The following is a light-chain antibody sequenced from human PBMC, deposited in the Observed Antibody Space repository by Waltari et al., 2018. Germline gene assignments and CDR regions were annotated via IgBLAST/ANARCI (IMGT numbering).Light chain of an antibody. CDR3: QVWDYIQGV. J-gene: IGLJ3*02. CDR1: NLGRNS. CDR2: YDG. Sequence: SYVLTQPPSVSVAPGKTARITCGGNNLGRNSVQWYQQKAGQAPVLVIHYDGGRPTGIPERFSGSTSGDTATLSISRVEAGDEADYFCQVWDYIQGVFGGGTKLTVL. V-gene: IGLV3-21*04.